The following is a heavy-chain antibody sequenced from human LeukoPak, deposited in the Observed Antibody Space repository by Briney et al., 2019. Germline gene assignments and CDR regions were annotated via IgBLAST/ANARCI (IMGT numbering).Heavy chain of an antibody. J-gene: IGHJ4*02. CDR3: ARAAYYYGSGETSDLDY. V-gene: IGHV1-2*02. D-gene: IGHD3-10*01. CDR2: INPNSGGT. CDR1: GYTFTSYG. Sequence: GASVKVSCKASGYTFTSYGISWVRQAPGQGLEWMGWINPNSGGTNYAQKFQGRVTMTRDTSISTAYMELSRLRSDDTAVYYCARAAYYYGSGETSDLDYWGQGTLVTVSS.